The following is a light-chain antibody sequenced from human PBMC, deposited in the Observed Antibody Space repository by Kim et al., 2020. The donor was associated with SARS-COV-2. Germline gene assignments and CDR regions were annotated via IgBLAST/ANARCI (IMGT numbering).Light chain of an antibody. J-gene: IGKJ1*01. CDR2: GTS. CDR3: QQYNNWPRT. Sequence: DIVLTQSPATLSVSPGERATLSCRANQRISNHVAWYQQKPGKAPRLLIYGTSTRATGVTARFSGSGSGTEFTLTINSLQSDDVAVYYCQQYNNWPRTFGQGTKVDIK. V-gene: IGKV3-15*01. CDR1: QRISNH.